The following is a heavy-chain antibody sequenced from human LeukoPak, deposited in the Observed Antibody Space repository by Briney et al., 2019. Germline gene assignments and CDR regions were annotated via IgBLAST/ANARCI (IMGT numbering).Heavy chain of an antibody. Sequence: GGSLRLSCAASGFTVSSNYMSWVRQAPGRGLEWVSVIYSGGSTYYADPVKGRFTISRDNSKNTLYLQMNSLRAEDTAVYYCARDRADYSGSYESYYYYYMDVWGKGTTVTISS. CDR1: GFTVSSNY. CDR2: IYSGGST. D-gene: IGHD1-26*01. V-gene: IGHV3-66*01. CDR3: ARDRADYSGSYESYYYYYMDV. J-gene: IGHJ6*03.